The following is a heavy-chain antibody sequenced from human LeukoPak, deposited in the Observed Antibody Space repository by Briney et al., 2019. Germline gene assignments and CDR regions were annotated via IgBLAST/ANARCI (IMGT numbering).Heavy chain of an antibody. Sequence: GESLKISCAASGFTFSSYWMNWVRQAPGKGLVWVSRIKSDGSRTNYADSVKGRFTISRDNAKNTLYMQMSSLRAEDTAVYYCARAAYCGGDCHYNFDYWGQGTLVTVSS. CDR3: ARAAYCGGDCHYNFDY. CDR1: GFTFSSYW. J-gene: IGHJ4*02. CDR2: IKSDGSRT. V-gene: IGHV3-74*01. D-gene: IGHD2-21*02.